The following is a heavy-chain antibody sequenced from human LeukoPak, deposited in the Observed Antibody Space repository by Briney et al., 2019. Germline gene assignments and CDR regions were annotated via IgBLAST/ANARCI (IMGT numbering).Heavy chain of an antibody. CDR1: GFTFSSYG. CDR3: AKARQYSSSWYASQNYFDY. V-gene: IGHV3-30*18. D-gene: IGHD6-13*01. Sequence: GRSLRLSCAASGFTFSSYGMHWVRQAPGKGLEWVAVISYDGSNKYYADSVKGRFTISRDNSKNTLYLQMNSLRAEDTAVYYCAKARQYSSSWYASQNYFDYWGQGTLVTVSS. J-gene: IGHJ4*02. CDR2: ISYDGSNK.